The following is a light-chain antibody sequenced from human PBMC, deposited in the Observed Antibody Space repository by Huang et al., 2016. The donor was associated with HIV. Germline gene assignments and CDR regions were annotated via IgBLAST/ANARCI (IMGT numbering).Light chain of an antibody. CDR1: QSVSSY. CDR3: QQRSNWWT. J-gene: IGKJ1*01. CDR2: DAS. V-gene: IGKV3-11*01. Sequence: EIVLTQSPATLSLSPGERATLSCRASQSVSSYLAWYQQKPGQAPRLLIYDASNRATGIPARFSGSGSGTDFTLTISSREPEDFAVYYCQQRSNWWTFGQGTKVKIK.